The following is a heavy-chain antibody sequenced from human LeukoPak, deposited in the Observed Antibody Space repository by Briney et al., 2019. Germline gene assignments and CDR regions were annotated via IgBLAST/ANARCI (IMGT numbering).Heavy chain of an antibody. CDR3: ARETYDSSGYQTFDY. J-gene: IGHJ4*02. CDR2: IYYSGST. V-gene: IGHV4-59*12. CDR1: GGSISSYY. Sequence: PSETLSLTCTVSGGSISSYYWSWIRQPPGKGLEWIGYIYYSGSTNYNPSLKSRVTMSVDTSKNQFSLKLSSVTAADTAVYYCARETYDSSGYQTFDYWGQGTLVTVSS. D-gene: IGHD3-22*01.